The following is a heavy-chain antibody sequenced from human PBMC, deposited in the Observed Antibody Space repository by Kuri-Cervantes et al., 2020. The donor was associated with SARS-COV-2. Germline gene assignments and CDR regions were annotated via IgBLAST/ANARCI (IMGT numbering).Heavy chain of an antibody. CDR2: IYPDDSDT. J-gene: IGHJ4*01. D-gene: IGHD3-16*01. CDR1: GYSFTSYW. V-gene: IGHV5-51*01. Sequence: GGSLRLSCKGSGYSFTSYWIGWVRQMPGKGLEWMGFIYPDDSDTRYSPSFQGQVTISVDKSISTAYLQWSSLKASDTAIYYCARQKQVFVEEFYFDSWGQGTLVTVSS. CDR3: ARQKQVFVEEFYFDS.